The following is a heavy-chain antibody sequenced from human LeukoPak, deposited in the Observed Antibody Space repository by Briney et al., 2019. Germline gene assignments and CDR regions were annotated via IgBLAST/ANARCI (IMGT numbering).Heavy chain of an antibody. CDR1: GFTVSSNY. CDR2: IYNSGTT. D-gene: IGHD3-10*01. CDR3: ARSIYGSGSFYAFDI. Sequence: PGGSLRLSCAASGFTVSSNYMTWVRQAPGKGLEWVSVIYNSGTTFFADSVKGRFTISRDNSKNMVFLEMNSLTAEDTAVYYCARSIYGSGSFYAFDIWGQGTMVTVSS. V-gene: IGHV3-66*01. J-gene: IGHJ3*02.